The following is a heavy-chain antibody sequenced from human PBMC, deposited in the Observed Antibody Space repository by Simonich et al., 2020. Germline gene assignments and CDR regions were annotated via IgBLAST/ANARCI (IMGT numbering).Heavy chain of an antibody. CDR3: ASSKLATIDY. J-gene: IGHJ4*02. CDR1: GYTFTGYY. Sequence: QVQLVQSGAEVKKPGASVKVSCKASGYTFTGYYMHWVRQAPGKGLEWMGWFNPNSGGTNAAQKFQGRVTMTRDTSISTAYMELSRLRSDDTAVYYCASSKLATIDYWGQGTLVTVSS. CDR2: FNPNSGGT. D-gene: IGHD5-12*01. V-gene: IGHV1-2*02.